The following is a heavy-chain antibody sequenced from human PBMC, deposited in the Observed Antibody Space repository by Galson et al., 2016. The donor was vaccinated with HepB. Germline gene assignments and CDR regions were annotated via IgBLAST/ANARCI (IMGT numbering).Heavy chain of an antibody. D-gene: IGHD2-15*01. CDR2: INHRGIT. V-gene: IGHV4-34*01. Sequence: SETLSLTCGVSGVSLNGYYWNWLRQIPGKGLERIGKINHRGITKDNPAFEGRLIMSVDTSKNQVSLNLKSVTAADTAIYYCAKGDAVVAAVDYWGPGKLVTVSS. J-gene: IGHJ4*02. CDR3: AKGDAVVAAVDY. CDR1: GVSLNGYY.